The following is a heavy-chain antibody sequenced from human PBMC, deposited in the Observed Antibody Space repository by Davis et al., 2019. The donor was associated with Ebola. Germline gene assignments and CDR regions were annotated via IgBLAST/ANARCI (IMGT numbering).Heavy chain of an antibody. J-gene: IGHJ4*02. CDR2: INHSGST. V-gene: IGHV4-34*01. CDR3: ARLKLYGDFDY. D-gene: IGHD4-17*01. Sequence: SETLSLTCTVSGGSISSYYWSWIRQPPGKGLEWIGEINHSGSTNYNPSLKSRVTISVDTSKNQFSLKLSSVTAADTAVYYCARLKLYGDFDYWGQGTLVTVSS. CDR1: GGSISSYY.